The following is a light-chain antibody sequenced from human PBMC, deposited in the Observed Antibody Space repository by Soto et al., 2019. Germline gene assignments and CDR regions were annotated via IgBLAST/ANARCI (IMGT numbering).Light chain of an antibody. J-gene: IGLJ2*01. CDR1: KLGDKY. CDR3: QAWDSSTAV. CDR2: HDT. Sequence: SYELTQPPSVSVSSGQKASIPCSGDKLGDKYACWYQQKPGQSPVLVIYHDTKRPSGIPERFSGSNSGNTATLTISGTQAMDEADYYCQAWDSSTAVFGGGTKLTVL. V-gene: IGLV3-1*01.